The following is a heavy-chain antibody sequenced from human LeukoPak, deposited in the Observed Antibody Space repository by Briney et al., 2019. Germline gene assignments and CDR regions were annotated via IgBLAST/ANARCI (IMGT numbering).Heavy chain of an antibody. V-gene: IGHV3-64D*06. J-gene: IGHJ4*02. Sequence: GGCPRPSCSASGFTFSVYAMHWGRQPPGKGLECVSVISNNGGNIYYADSVKGRFSISRDNSKNKLYLQMSSLRADDTAVYYCVRYSNWDNFDYWGQGTLVTVSS. D-gene: IGHD4-11*01. CDR3: VRYSNWDNFDY. CDR1: GFTFSVYA. CDR2: ISNNGGNI.